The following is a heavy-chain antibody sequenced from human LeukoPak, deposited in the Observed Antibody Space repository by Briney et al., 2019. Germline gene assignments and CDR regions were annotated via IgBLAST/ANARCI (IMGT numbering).Heavy chain of an antibody. CDR1: GFTFSSYA. V-gene: IGHV3-23*01. D-gene: IGHD2-15*01. Sequence: GGSLRLSCAASGFTFSSYAMSWVRQAPGKGLEWVSAISGSGGSTYYADSVKGRFTISRDNSKNTLYLQMNSLRAEDTAVYYCAKEVGYCSGGSCSVDAFDIWGQGTMVTVSS. CDR3: AKEVGYCSGGSCSVDAFDI. J-gene: IGHJ3*02. CDR2: ISGSGGST.